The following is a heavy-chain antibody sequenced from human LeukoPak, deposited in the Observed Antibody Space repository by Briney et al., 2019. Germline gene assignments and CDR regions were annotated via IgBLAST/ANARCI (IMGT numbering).Heavy chain of an antibody. Sequence: GGSLRLSCAASGFTFSSYGMHWVRQAPGKGLEWVAFIRYDGSNKYYADSVKGRFTISRDNSKNTLYLQMNSLRAEDTAVYYCAKDLARKWELDYWGQGTLVTVSS. J-gene: IGHJ4*02. CDR2: IRYDGSNK. CDR1: GFTFSSYG. D-gene: IGHD1-26*01. V-gene: IGHV3-30*02. CDR3: AKDLARKWELDY.